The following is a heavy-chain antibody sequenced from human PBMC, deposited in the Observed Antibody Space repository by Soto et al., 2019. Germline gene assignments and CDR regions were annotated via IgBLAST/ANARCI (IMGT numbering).Heavy chain of an antibody. J-gene: IGHJ4*02. V-gene: IGHV3-23*01. D-gene: IGHD3-22*01. CDR3: AKRRYSDSSGDVDDY. Sequence: EVQLLESGGGLVQPGGSLSLSCAASAFTFNNYAMSWVRQAPGKGLEWVSGIGGSGRTTYYADSVKGRFTISRDNSTTPLFLQMNSLRAEDPAVYYCAKRRYSDSSGDVDDYWGQGNLVTVSS. CDR2: IGGSGRTT. CDR1: AFTFNNYA.